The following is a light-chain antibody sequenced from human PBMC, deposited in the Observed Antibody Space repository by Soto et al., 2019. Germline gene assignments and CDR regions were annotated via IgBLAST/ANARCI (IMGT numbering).Light chain of an antibody. CDR3: CSYAGSSTLV. J-gene: IGLJ2*01. Sequence: QSALTQPASVSGSPGQSITISCTGTSSDVGSYNLVSWYQQHPGKAPKLMIYEVSKRPSGVSNRFSGSKSGNTASLSISGLQAEDEADYCCCSYAGSSTLVFGGGTEVTVL. CDR1: SSDVGSYNL. V-gene: IGLV2-23*02. CDR2: EVS.